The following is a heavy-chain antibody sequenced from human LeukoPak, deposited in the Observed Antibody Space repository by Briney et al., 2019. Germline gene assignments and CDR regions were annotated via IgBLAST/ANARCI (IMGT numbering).Heavy chain of an antibody. CDR2: ISAYNGNT. Sequence: GASVKVSCKASGYTFTSYGISWVRQAPGQGLEWMGRISAYNGNTNYAQKLQGRVTMTTDTSTSTAYMELRSLRSDDTAVYYCARGRASSSWYYFDYWGQGTLVTVSS. D-gene: IGHD6-13*01. CDR1: GYTFTSYG. CDR3: ARGRASSSWYYFDY. V-gene: IGHV1-18*01. J-gene: IGHJ4*02.